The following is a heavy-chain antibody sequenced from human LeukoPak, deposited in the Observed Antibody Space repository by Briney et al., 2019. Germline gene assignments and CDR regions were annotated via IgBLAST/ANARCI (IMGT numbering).Heavy chain of an antibody. V-gene: IGHV4-4*02. CDR2: IYHSGST. Sequence: SETLSLTCAVSGGSISSSNWWSWVRQPPGKGLEWIGEIYHSGSTNYNPSLKSRVTISVDKSKNQFSLKLSSVTAADTAVYYCARDSGDYRSAEYFQHWGQGTLVTVSS. D-gene: IGHD4-11*01. CDR1: GGSISSSNW. CDR3: ARDSGDYRSAEYFQH. J-gene: IGHJ1*01.